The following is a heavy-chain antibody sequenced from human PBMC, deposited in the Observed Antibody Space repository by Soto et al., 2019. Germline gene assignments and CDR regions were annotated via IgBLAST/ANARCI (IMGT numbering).Heavy chain of an antibody. V-gene: IGHV1-69*01. CDR2: IIPIFGTA. J-gene: IGHJ6*02. D-gene: IGHD2-15*01. Sequence: QVQLVQSGAEVKKPGSSVKVSCTAAGGTFSSYAISWVRQAPGQGLEWMGGIIPIFGTANYAQKFQGRVTITADESTSTGYMELSSLRSEDTAVYYCARSQGGSSSLDIYYYYYYGMDVWGQGTTVTVSS. CDR3: ARSQGGSSSLDIYYYYYYGMDV. CDR1: GGTFSSYA.